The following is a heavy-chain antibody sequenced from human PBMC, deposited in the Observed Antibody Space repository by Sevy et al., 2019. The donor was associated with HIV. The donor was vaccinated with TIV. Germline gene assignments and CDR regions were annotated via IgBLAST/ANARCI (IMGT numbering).Heavy chain of an antibody. J-gene: IGHJ5*02. CDR2: IYYSGPT. CDR1: GGSINNYY. Sequence: SENLSLTCTVSGGSINNYYWSWIRQPPGKGLEWIGYIYYSGPTNYNPSLKSRVTISVDTSKNQFSLKLSSVTAADTAVYYCARGTYCTGGTCPGSWFDPWGQGTLVTVSS. CDR3: ARGTYCTGGTCPGSWFDP. D-gene: IGHD2-15*01. V-gene: IGHV4-59*01.